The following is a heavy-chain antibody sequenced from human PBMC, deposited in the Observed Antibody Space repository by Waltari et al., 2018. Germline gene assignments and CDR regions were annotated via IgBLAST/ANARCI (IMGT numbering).Heavy chain of an antibody. CDR2: MNPNSGNT. J-gene: IGHJ3*02. D-gene: IGHD3-16*02. V-gene: IGHV1-8*01. Sequence: QVQLVQSGAEVKKPGASVKVSCKASGYTFTSYDINWVRPATGQGLEWMGWMNPNSGNTGYAQKFQGRVTMTRNTSISTAYMELSSLRSEDTAVYYCALGYDYVWGSYRHHDAFDIWGQGTMVTVSS. CDR3: ALGYDYVWGSYRHHDAFDI. CDR1: GYTFTSYD.